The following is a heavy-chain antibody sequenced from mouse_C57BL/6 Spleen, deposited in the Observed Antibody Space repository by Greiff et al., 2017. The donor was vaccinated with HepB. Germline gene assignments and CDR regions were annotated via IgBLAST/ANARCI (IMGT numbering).Heavy chain of an antibody. CDR1: GYTFTSYG. Sequence: VQLQQSGAELARPGASVKLSCKASGYTFTSYGISWVKQRTGQGLEWIGEIYPRSGNTYYNEKFKGKATLTADKSSSTAYMELRSLTSEDSAVYFCARLKGADFWGKGTLVTVSA. CDR2: IYPRSGNT. V-gene: IGHV1-81*01. CDR3: ARLKGADF. J-gene: IGHJ3*01.